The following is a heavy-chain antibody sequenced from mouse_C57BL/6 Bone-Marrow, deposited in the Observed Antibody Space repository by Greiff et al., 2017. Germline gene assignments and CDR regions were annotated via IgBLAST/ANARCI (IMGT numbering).Heavy chain of an antibody. CDR1: GYAFSSYW. D-gene: IGHD2-2*01. CDR2: IYPGDGDT. J-gene: IGHJ3*01. Sequence: QVQLKESGAELVKPGASVKISCKASGYAFSSYWMNWVKQRPGKGLEWIGQIYPGDGDTNYNGKFKGKATLTADKSSSTAYMQLSSLTSEDSAVYFCARREGYGYDGPFAYWGQGTLVTVSA. V-gene: IGHV1-80*01. CDR3: ARREGYGYDGPFAY.